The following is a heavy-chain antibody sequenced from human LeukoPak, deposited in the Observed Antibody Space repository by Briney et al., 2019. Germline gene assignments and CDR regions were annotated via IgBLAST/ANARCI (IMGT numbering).Heavy chain of an antibody. J-gene: IGHJ4*02. D-gene: IGHD1-26*01. CDR2: ITSKAYGGTT. CDR3: TREVERGGSYRGGDS. Sequence: GGSLRLSCATSGFNFEDYAINWVRQAPGKGLEWVGLITSKAYGGTTELAASVKGRFSISRDESKPIAYLQMNSLKIEDTGVYYCTREVERGGSYRGGDSWGQGTQVTVSS. V-gene: IGHV3-49*04. CDR1: GFNFEDYA.